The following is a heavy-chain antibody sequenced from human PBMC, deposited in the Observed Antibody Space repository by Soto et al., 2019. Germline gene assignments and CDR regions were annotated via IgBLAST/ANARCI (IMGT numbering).Heavy chain of an antibody. V-gene: IGHV3-23*01. CDR2: ISGSGNTI. Sequence: PGGTLRLSXAASGFTFSTNAMSWVRQAPGMGLEFVSLISGSGNTIYYEDSVKGRFTISRDNSKNTLSLQMNSLRAEDTAVYYCAKVGYDTFGYYLRSFDCWGQGTLVTVSS. D-gene: IGHD3-3*01. J-gene: IGHJ4*02. CDR1: GFTFSTNA. CDR3: AKVGYDTFGYYLRSFDC.